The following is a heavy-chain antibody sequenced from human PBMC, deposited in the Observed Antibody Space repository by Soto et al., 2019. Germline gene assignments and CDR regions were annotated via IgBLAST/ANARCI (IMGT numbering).Heavy chain of an antibody. CDR3: ARGGGEGGIPGTTAETYYYYGMDV. CDR2: ISYSGTT. D-gene: IGHD1-7*01. V-gene: IGHV4-59*11. CDR1: GASISSHY. J-gene: IGHJ6*02. Sequence: KPSETLSLTCTVSGASISSHYWSWIRQPPGMGLEWIGYISYSGTTNYNPSLKSRVTISVDTSKNQLTLKLSSVTAADTAAYFCARGGGEGGIPGTTAETYYYYGMDVWGHGTTVTVSS.